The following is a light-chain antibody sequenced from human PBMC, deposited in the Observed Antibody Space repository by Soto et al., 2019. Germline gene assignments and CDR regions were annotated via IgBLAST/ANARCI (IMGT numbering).Light chain of an antibody. V-gene: IGLV6-57*04. Sequence: NFMLTQPHSVSESPGKTVTISCTRSSGSIASNYVQWYQQRPGSAPTTVTYEDNQRPSGVPDRFSGSIDSSSNSASLTISGLKTEDEADYYCQSYDSRYWVFGGGTKVTVL. J-gene: IGLJ3*02. CDR2: EDN. CDR3: QSYDSRYWV. CDR1: SGSIASNY.